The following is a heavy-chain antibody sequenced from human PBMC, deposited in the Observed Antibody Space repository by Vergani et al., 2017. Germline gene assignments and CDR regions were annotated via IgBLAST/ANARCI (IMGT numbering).Heavy chain of an antibody. Sequence: QLVQSGPEVKKPGTSVKVSCKASGFTFTSSAMQWVRQAPEQGLEWVGVISPDGFSTFYAQKFQGRVTITRDTSTSTVYVEVTSLRSDDTAVYYCAREPPLTGFFDYWGQGTLVTVSS. CDR2: ISPDGFST. CDR3: AREPPLTGFFDY. J-gene: IGHJ4*02. D-gene: IGHD3-9*01. V-gene: IGHV1-46*03. CDR1: GFTFTSSA.